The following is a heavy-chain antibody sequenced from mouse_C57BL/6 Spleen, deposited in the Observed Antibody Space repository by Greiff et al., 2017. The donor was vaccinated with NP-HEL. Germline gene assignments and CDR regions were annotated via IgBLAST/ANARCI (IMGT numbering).Heavy chain of an antibody. V-gene: IGHV3-1*01. D-gene: IGHD2-4*01. J-gene: IGHJ3*01. CDR3: AREGRLAWFAY. Sequence: VQLQQSGPGMVKPSQSLSLTCTVTGYSITSGYDWHWIRHFPGNKLEWMGYISYSGSTNYNPSLKSRISITHDTSKNHFFLKLNSVTTEDTATYYCAREGRLAWFAYWGQGTLVTVSA. CDR2: ISYSGST. CDR1: GYSITSGYD.